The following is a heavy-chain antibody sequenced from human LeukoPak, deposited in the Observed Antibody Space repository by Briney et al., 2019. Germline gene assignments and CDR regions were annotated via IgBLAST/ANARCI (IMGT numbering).Heavy chain of an antibody. CDR2: IYYSGST. CDR1: GGSISRYY. CDR3: ARDLLSTAGYFDY. V-gene: IGHV4-59*01. D-gene: IGHD6-19*01. Sequence: SETLSLTCTVSGGSISRYYWSWIRQPPGKGLEWIGYIYYSGSTNYNPSLKSRVTISVDTSKNQFSLNLSSVTAADTAVYYCARDLLSTAGYFDYWGQGTLVTVSS. J-gene: IGHJ4*02.